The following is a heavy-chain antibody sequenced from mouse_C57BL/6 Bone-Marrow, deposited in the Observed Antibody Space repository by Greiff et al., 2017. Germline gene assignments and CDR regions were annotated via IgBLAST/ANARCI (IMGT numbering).Heavy chain of an antibody. J-gene: IGHJ4*01. Sequence: QVQLQQPGAELVKPGASVKLSCKASGYTFTSYWMHWVKQRPGQGPEWIGMIHPNSGSTNYNEKFKSKATLTVDKSSSTAYMQLSSLTSEDSAVYYCAQETAQAVYAMDYWGQGTSVTVSS. CDR3: AQETAQAVYAMDY. D-gene: IGHD3-2*02. CDR1: GYTFTSYW. V-gene: IGHV1-64*01. CDR2: IHPNSGST.